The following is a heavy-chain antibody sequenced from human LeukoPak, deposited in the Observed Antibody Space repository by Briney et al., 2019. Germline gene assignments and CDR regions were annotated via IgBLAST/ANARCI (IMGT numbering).Heavy chain of an antibody. V-gene: IGHV5-51*01. D-gene: IGHD3-22*01. CDR2: ISFADSDL. Sequence: GESLKISCKDSGYTLTSYWIAWVRQVPGEGLEWMGIISFADSDLRYSPSFQGQVTISVDRSISTAYLQWSSLKVSDTAMYYCARRPARTGASYESWGQGTLVTVSS. CDR1: GYTLTSYW. CDR3: ARRPARTGASYES. J-gene: IGHJ5*02.